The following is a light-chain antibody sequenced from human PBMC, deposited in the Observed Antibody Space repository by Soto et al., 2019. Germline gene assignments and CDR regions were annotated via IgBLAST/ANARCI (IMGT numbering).Light chain of an antibody. J-gene: IGKJ5*01. CDR3: QQYYSNSIT. CDR2: WAS. CDR1: QSVLYSSNNKNY. Sequence: DILMTQSPDSLALSLGERATINCKSSQSVLYSSNNKNYLAWYQQKPRQPPKLLIYWASTRESGVPDRFSGSGSGTDFTLTIGSLQAEDVAVYYCQQYYSNSITFGQGTRLEIK. V-gene: IGKV4-1*01.